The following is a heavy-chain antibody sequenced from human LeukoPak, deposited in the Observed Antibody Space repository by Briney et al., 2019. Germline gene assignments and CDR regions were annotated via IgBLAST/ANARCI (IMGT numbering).Heavy chain of an antibody. Sequence: PGGSLRLSCAASGFTFRSYWMSWLRQAPGKGPEGVANIRQDGSEKYYIDSVKVRFTISRDNAKKSLYLQMNRLRAEDTAMYYCARDFSAQVPVTIHDNWLDPWGQGTLVIVSS. CDR1: GFTFRSYW. V-gene: IGHV3-7*01. CDR2: IRQDGSEK. D-gene: IGHD2-2*01. CDR3: ARDFSAQVPVTIHDNWLDP. J-gene: IGHJ5*02.